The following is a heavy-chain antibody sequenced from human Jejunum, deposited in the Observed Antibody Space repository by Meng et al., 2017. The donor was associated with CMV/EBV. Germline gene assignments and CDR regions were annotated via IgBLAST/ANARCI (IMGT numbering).Heavy chain of an antibody. V-gene: IGHV3-30-3*01. CDR3: AAKYRLLNTPYFEY. D-gene: IGHD2/OR15-2a*01. CDR2: VSHDGVTK. Sequence: SGVTFNKYAMHWVRRAPGKGLEWVALVSHDGVTKQYADSVQGRLTISRDNSQNTVVLQMDSLRGEDTAVYYCAAKYRLLNTPYFEYWGQGTVVTVSS. CDR1: GVTFNKYA. J-gene: IGHJ4*02.